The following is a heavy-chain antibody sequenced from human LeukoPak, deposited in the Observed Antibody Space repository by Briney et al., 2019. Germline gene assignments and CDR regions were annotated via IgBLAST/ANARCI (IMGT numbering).Heavy chain of an antibody. V-gene: IGHV3-7*01. J-gene: IGHJ5*02. D-gene: IGHD6-19*01. CDR1: GFTFSSYW. CDR3: ARAPAHSSGSNWFDP. Sequence: SGGSLRLSCAASGFTFSSYWMSWVRQAPGKGLEWVANIKQDGSEKYYVDSVKGRFTISRDNAKNSLYLQMNSLRAEDTAVYYCARAPAHSSGSNWFDPWGQGTLVTVSS. CDR2: IKQDGSEK.